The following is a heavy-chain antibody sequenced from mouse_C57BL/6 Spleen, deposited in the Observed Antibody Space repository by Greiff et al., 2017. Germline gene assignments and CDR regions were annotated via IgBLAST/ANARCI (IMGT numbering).Heavy chain of an antibody. CDR2: IDPEDGET. CDR1: GFNIKDYY. J-gene: IGHJ4*01. D-gene: IGHD1-2*01. CDR3: ARKITTAPYAMDY. Sequence: VQLKESGAELVKPGASVKLSCTASGFNIKDYYMHWVKQRTEQGLEWIGRIDPEDGETKYAPKFQGKATITADTSSNTAYLQLSSLTSEDTAVYYCARKITTAPYAMDYWGQGTSVTVSS. V-gene: IGHV14-2*01.